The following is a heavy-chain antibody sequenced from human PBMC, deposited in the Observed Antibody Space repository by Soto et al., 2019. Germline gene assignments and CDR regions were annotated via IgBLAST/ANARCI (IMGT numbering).Heavy chain of an antibody. J-gene: IGHJ4*02. CDR2: IYSSGST. CDR1: GGSISSGDYY. V-gene: IGHV4-30-4*01. CDR3: ASDHIAVAGFDFDY. D-gene: IGHD6-19*01. Sequence: QVQLQESGPGLVKPSQTLSLTCTVSGGSISSGDYYWSWIRQPPGKGLEWIGYIYSSGSTYYNPSLKSRVTISVDTSKNQFSLKLSAVTAADTAVYYCASDHIAVAGFDFDYWGQGTLVTVSS.